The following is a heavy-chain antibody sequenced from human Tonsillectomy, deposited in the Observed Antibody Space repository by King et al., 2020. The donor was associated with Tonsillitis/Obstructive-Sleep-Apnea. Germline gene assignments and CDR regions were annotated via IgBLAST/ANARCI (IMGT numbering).Heavy chain of an antibody. CDR2: ISSSSTI. V-gene: IGHV3-48*02. J-gene: IGHJ5*02. D-gene: IGHD5-12*01. CDR3: ARETLRGFDP. Sequence: VQLVESGGGLVQPGGSLRLSCAASGFTFSSYSMNWVRQAPGKGLEWVSYISSSSTIYYADSVKGRFTISRDNAKNSLYLQMNSLRDEDTAVYYCARETLRGFDPWGQGTLVTVSS. CDR1: GFTFSSYS.